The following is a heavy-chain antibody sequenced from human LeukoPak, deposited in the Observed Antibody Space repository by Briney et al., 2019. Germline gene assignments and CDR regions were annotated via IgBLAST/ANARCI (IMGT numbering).Heavy chain of an antibody. CDR3: ARGRARWAYAFHI. D-gene: IGHD4-23*01. J-gene: IGHJ3*02. CDR2: IYYSGST. Sequence: PSETLSLTCTVSGGSISSYYWSWIRQPPGKGLEWIGYIYYSGSTNYNPSLKSRVTISVDTSKNQFSLKLSSVTAAYTAVYYCARGRARWAYAFHIWGQGTMVTVSS. V-gene: IGHV4-59*08. CDR1: GGSISSYY.